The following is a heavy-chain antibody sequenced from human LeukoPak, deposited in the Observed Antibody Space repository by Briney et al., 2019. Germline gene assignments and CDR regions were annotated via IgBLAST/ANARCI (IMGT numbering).Heavy chain of an antibody. CDR3: AKALGDWPTTLDY. Sequence: GGSLRLACSASGFIFRHYAVHWVRQSPEKGLEWVSGISGSGDSTYYADSVKGRFTVSRDNSKNTLYLQMNSLTAADTAVYFCAKALGDWPTTLDYWGRGTLVTVSS. CDR2: ISGSGDST. CDR1: GFIFRHYA. D-gene: IGHD3-16*01. J-gene: IGHJ4*02. V-gene: IGHV3-23*01.